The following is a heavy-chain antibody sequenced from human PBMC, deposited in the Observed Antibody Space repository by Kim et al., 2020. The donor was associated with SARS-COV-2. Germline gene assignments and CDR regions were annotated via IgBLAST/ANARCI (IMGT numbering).Heavy chain of an antibody. CDR2: IYYSGST. CDR3: ARVHRAWLQYTATWYFDL. D-gene: IGHD3-22*01. Sequence: SETLSLTCTVSGGSISSYYWSWIRQPPVKGLDWIGYIYYSGSTNYNPSLKSRVTISVDTSKNQFSLQLSSVTAADTAVYYCARVHRAWLQYTATWYFDL. J-gene: IGHJ2*01. CDR1: GGSISSYY. V-gene: IGHV4-59*01.